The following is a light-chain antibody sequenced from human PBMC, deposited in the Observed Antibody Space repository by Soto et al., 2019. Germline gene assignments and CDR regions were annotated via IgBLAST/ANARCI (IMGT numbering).Light chain of an antibody. J-gene: IGLJ1*01. V-gene: IGLV2-23*02. CDR3: CSYAGSKV. Sequence: QSALAQPASVYGSPGQSITISCTGTSSDVGSYNLVSWYQQHPGKAPKLTIYEVSKRPSGVSNRFSGSKSGNTASLTISGLQAEDEADYYCCSYAGSKVFGTGTKVTVL. CDR1: SSDVGSYNL. CDR2: EVS.